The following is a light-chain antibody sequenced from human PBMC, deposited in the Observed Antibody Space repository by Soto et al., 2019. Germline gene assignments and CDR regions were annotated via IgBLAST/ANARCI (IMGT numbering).Light chain of an antibody. CDR3: SSYTSSSTNYV. CDR2: VVT. CDR1: NSEIVVYNL. V-gene: IGLV2-14*03. J-gene: IGLJ1*01. Sequence: QSLLTQPAPLSWSPGQSLNISFPGSNSEIVVYNLFPCNQHPPDKAPKLMFYVVTQRPSGVSNRFSGSKSGNTASLTISGLQAENGADYYCSSYTSSSTNYVFGTGTKVTVL.